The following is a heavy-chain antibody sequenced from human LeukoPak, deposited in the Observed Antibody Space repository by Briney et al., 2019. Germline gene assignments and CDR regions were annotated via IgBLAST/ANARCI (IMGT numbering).Heavy chain of an antibody. CDR2: IIPIFGTA. J-gene: IGHJ5*02. D-gene: IGHD3-10*01. CDR3: ATSLDPWKRMVRGDGWFDP. CDR1: GGTFSSYA. Sequence: ASVKVSCKASGGTFSSYAISWVRQAPGQGLEWMGGIIPIFGTANYAQKFQGRVTMTEDTSTDTAYMELSSLRSEDTAVYYCATSLDPWKRMVRGDGWFDPWGQGTLVTVSS. V-gene: IGHV1-69*06.